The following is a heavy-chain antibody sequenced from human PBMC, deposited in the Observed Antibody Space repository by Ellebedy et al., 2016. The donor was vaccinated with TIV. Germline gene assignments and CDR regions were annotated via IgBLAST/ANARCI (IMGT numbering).Heavy chain of an antibody. D-gene: IGHD3-10*01. CDR1: GCSISSSSYY. V-gene: IGHV4-39*01. CDR3: ARVDYYGSGSYLSPGGYYYYGMDV. Sequence: SETLSLTCTVSGCSISSSSYYWGWIRQPPGKGLEWIGSIYYSGSTYYNPSLNSRLTISVDTSKNQFSLKLSSVTAADTAVYYCARVDYYGSGSYLSPGGYYYYGMDVWGQGTTVTVSS. J-gene: IGHJ6*02. CDR2: IYYSGST.